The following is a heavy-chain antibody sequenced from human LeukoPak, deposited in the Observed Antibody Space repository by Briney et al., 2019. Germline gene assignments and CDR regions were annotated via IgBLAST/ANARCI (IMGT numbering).Heavy chain of an antibody. V-gene: IGHV3-23*01. CDR2: ISGSGGST. J-gene: IGHJ4*02. CDR1: GFTLSSYA. D-gene: IGHD2-15*01. CDR3: AKGSRLGDPLYCSGGSCYGLFDY. Sequence: GGSLRLSCAASGFTLSSYAMSWVRQAPGKGLEWVSAISGSGGSTYYADSVKGRFTISRDNSKNTLYLQMNSLRAEDTAVYHCAKGSRLGDPLYCSGGSCYGLFDYWGQGTLVTVSS.